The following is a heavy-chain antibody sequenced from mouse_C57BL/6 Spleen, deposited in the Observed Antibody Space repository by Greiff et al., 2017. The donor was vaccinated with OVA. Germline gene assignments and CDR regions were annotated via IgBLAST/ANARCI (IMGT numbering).Heavy chain of an antibody. J-gene: IGHJ2*01. D-gene: IGHD2-1*01. V-gene: IGHV5-4*01. Sequence: EVHLVESGGGLVKPGGSLKLSCAASGFTFSSYAMSWVRQTPEKRLEWVATISDGGSYTYYPDNVKGRFTISRDNAKNNLYLQMSHLKSEDTAMYYCARASNYYYFDYWGQGTTLTVSS. CDR1: GFTFSSYA. CDR3: ARASNYYYFDY. CDR2: ISDGGSYT.